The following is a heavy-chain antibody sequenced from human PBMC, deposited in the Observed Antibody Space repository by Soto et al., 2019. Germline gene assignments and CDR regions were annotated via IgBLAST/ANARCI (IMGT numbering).Heavy chain of an antibody. CDR1: GYTFTSYG. D-gene: IGHD2-2*01. CDR2: ISAYNGNT. J-gene: IGHJ4*02. V-gene: IGHV1-18*04. Sequence: ASVKVSCKASGYTFTSYGISWVRQAPGQGLEWMGWISAYNGNTNYAQKLQGRVTMTTDTSTSTAYMEARSLRSDDTAVYYCARDLDWRRYHELSYWGQGTLVTVSS. CDR3: ARDLDWRRYHELSY.